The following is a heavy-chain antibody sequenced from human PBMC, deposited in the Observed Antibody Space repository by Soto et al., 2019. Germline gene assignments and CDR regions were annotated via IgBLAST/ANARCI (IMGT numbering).Heavy chain of an antibody. J-gene: IGHJ4*02. CDR1: GDSISSYY. CDR3: AGDYPSGSYRFDY. V-gene: IGHV4-59*01. CDR2: IYHSGST. Sequence: SETLSLTCTVSGDSISSYYSSWIRQPPGKGLEWIGYIYHSGSTTYNPSLKSRVTISVDTSKNQFSLKLSSLTAADTAVYYCAGDYPSGSYRFDYWGQGTLVTVSS. D-gene: IGHD3-10*01.